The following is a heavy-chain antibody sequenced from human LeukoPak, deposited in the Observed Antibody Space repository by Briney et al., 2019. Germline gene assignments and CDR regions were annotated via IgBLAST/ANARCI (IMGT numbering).Heavy chain of an antibody. J-gene: IGHJ6*03. D-gene: IGHD3-3*01. CDR1: GFTFSSYA. Sequence: TGGSLRLSCAASGFTFSSYAMHWVRQAPGKGLEWVAVISYDGSNKYYADSVKGRFTISRDNSKNTLYLQMNSLRAEDTPVYYCARDALRVLRFLEWFHTYYMDVWGKGTTVTVSS. CDR3: ARDALRVLRFLEWFHTYYMDV. CDR2: ISYDGSNK. V-gene: IGHV3-30*01.